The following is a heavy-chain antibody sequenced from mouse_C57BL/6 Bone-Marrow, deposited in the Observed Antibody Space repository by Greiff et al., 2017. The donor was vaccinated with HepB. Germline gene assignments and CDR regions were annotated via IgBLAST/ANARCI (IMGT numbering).Heavy chain of an antibody. Sequence: LVEPGDSVKISCKASGYSFTGYFMNWVMQSHGKSLEWIGRINPYNGDTFYNQKFKGKATLTVDKSSSTAHMELRSLTSEDSAVYYCARHSNYDWFAYWGQGTLVTVSA. CDR1: GYSFTGYF. CDR2: INPYNGDT. V-gene: IGHV1-20*01. J-gene: IGHJ3*01. D-gene: IGHD2-5*01. CDR3: ARHSNYDWFAY.